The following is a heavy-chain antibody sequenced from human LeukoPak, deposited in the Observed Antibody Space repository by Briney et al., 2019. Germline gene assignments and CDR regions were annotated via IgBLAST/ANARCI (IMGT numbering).Heavy chain of an antibody. D-gene: IGHD2-15*01. J-gene: IGHJ4*02. CDR3: AKGSGGSCFSPLDY. Sequence: GGSLRLSCAASGFTFSSYAMSWVRQAPGKGLEWVSAVCGSGGSTYYADSVKGRFTISRDNSKNMLYLQMNSLRAEDTAVYYCAKGSGGSCFSPLDYWGRRTLVTISS. CDR1: GFTFSSYA. CDR2: VCGSGGST. V-gene: IGHV3-23*01.